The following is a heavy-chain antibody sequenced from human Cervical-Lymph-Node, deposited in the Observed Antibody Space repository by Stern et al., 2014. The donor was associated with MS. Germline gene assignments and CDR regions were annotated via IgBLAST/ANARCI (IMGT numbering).Heavy chain of an antibody. D-gene: IGHD5-24*01. Sequence: QVQLVQSESELKKPGASVKVSCQSFGYTFTSYAINWVRQAPGQGLEWMGWINANPGNPTFAQVFIGRLVFSLDTSVNTAYLQISSLKSEDTAVYYCARMMATISTGVNGLDVWGQGTTVTVSS. CDR1: GYTFTSYA. CDR2: INANPGNP. V-gene: IGHV7-4-1*02. CDR3: ARMMATISTGVNGLDV. J-gene: IGHJ6*02.